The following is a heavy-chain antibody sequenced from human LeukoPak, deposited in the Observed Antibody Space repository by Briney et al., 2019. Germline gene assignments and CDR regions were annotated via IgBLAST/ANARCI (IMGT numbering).Heavy chain of an antibody. V-gene: IGHV4-59*08. CDR1: GGSISSYY. J-gene: IGHJ4*02. D-gene: IGHD5-12*01. Sequence: SETLSLTCTVSGGSISSYYWSWIRQPPGKGLEWIGYIYYSGSTNYNPSLKSRVTISVDTSKNQFSLKLSSVTAADTAVYYCARQGYSGYDPPNYWGQGTLVTVSS. CDR2: IYYSGST. CDR3: ARQGYSGYDPPNY.